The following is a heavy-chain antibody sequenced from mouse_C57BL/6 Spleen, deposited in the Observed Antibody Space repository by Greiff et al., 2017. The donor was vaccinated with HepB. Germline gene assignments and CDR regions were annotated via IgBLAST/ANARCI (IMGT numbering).Heavy chain of an antibody. Sequence: VQLKQSGPELVKPGASVKISCKASGYSFTGYYMNWVKQSPEKSLEWIGEINPSTGGTTYNQKFKAKATLTVDKSSSTAYMQLKSLTSEDSAVYYCARGDYDFAYWGQGTLVTVSA. V-gene: IGHV1-42*01. CDR2: INPSTGGT. CDR3: ARGDYDFAY. D-gene: IGHD2-4*01. CDR1: GYSFTGYY. J-gene: IGHJ3*01.